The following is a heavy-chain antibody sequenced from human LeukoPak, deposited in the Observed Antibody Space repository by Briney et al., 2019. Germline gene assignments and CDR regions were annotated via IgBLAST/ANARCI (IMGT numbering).Heavy chain of an antibody. V-gene: IGHV3-21*01. J-gene: IGHJ5*02. CDR3: AKALNEGSTGFDP. CDR2: ISSSSSYI. CDR1: GFTFSSYS. Sequence: GGSLRLSCAASGFTFSSYSMNWVRPAPGKGLEWVSSISSSSSYIYYADSVKGRFTISRDNAKNSLYLQMISLRAEDTAVYYCAKALNEGSTGFDPWGQGTLVTVSS. D-gene: IGHD5/OR15-5a*01.